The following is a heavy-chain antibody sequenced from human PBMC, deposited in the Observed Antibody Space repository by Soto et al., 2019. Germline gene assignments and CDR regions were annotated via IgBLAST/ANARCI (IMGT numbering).Heavy chain of an antibody. V-gene: IGHV3-48*01. D-gene: IGHD1-26*01. CDR1: GFTFSSHS. CDR3: ARGASRPWDNLDI. CDR2: ISSGSSTI. Sequence: GGSLRLSCAVSGFTFSSHSMNWVRQSPGKGLEWLAFISSGSSTIYYAESVKGRFTVSRDNGKNLLYLQMGSLRAEDTAVYFCARGASRPWDNLDIWGQGTMVTVSS. J-gene: IGHJ3*02.